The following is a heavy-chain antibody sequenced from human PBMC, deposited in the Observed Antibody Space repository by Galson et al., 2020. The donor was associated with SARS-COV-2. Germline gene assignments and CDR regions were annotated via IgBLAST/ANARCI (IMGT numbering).Heavy chain of an antibody. CDR3: TTDMGYGDYVDYFNY. V-gene: IGHV3-23*01. D-gene: IGHD4-17*01. J-gene: IGHJ4*02. CDR2: GST. Sequence: GSTYYADSVKGRFTISRDNSKYTLYLQMNSLSAEDTAVFYCTTDMGYGDYVDYFNYWGQGALVTVSS.